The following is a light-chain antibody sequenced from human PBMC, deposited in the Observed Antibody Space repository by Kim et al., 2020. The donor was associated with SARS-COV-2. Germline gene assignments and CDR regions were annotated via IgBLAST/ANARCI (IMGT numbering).Light chain of an antibody. CDR1: SSNIGSNT. Sequence: QSALTQPPSASGTPGQRVTISCSGSSSNIGSNTVNWYQQLPGTAPKLLIYSDYQRASGVPDRFSGSRSGNSASLAISGLLSEDEADYYCAVWDESLRGRLFGTGTKVTVL. V-gene: IGLV1-44*01. J-gene: IGLJ1*01. CDR3: AVWDESLRGRL. CDR2: SDY.